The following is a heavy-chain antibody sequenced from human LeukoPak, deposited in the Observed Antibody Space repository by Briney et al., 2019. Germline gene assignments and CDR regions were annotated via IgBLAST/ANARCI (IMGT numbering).Heavy chain of an antibody. CDR2: ISGSGGST. Sequence: PGASLRLSCAASGFTFSSYAMSWVRQAPGKGLEWVSAISGSGGSTYYADSVKGRFTISRDNSKNTLYLQMNSLRAEDTAVYYCAKPTAAGHYYYYCGMDVWGQGTTVTVSS. CDR1: GFTFSSYA. CDR3: AKPTAAGHYYYYCGMDV. V-gene: IGHV3-23*01. J-gene: IGHJ6*02. D-gene: IGHD6-13*01.